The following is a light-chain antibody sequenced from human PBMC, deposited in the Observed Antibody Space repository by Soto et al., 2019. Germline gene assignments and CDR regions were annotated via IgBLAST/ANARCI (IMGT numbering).Light chain of an antibody. J-gene: IGLJ3*02. Sequence: QSALTQPASVSGSPGQSITISCIGTSSGVGGNDYVSWFQHQPGKAPKLVIYEVTNRPAGVSDRFSGSKSGNTASLTISGLQAEDEADYYCSSFTSTNTWVFGGGTKLTVL. CDR2: EVT. CDR3: SSFTSTNTWV. V-gene: IGLV2-14*01. CDR1: SSGVGGNDY.